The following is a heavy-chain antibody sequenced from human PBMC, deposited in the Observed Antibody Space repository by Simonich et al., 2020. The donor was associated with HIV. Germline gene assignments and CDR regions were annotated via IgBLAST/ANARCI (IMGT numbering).Heavy chain of an antibody. CDR2: NNNSGSN. CDR3: ARNGIAARPDTSEVDY. D-gene: IGHD6-6*01. CDR1: GGSFSGYY. J-gene: IGHJ4*02. V-gene: IGHV4-34*01. Sequence: QVQLQQWGAGLLKPSETLSLTCAVYGGSFSGYYWSWIRQPPGKGLEWIAKNNNSGSNNYHPSLKSRGTIAVDTSKSQFSLKVGSVTAADTAVYYCARNGIAARPDTSEVDYWGQGTLVTVSS.